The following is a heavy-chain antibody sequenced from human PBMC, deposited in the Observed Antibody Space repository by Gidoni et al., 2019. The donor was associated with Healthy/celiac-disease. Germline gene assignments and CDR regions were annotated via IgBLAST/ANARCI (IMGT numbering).Heavy chain of an antibody. Sequence: QLQLQESGPGLVKPSETLSLTCTGSGGSIRSSSYYWGWIRQPPGKGLELIGSIYYSGSNYYNPSLKRRVTISVDTSKNQFSLKLSSVTAADTAVYYCARHPIAVAGPRWFDPWGQGTLVTVSS. V-gene: IGHV4-39*01. CDR1: GGSIRSSSYY. CDR2: IYYSGSN. D-gene: IGHD6-19*01. J-gene: IGHJ5*02. CDR3: ARHPIAVAGPRWFDP.